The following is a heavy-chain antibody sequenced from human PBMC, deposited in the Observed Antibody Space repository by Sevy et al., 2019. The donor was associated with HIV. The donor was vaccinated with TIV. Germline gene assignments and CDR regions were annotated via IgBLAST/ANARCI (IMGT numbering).Heavy chain of an antibody. D-gene: IGHD6-19*01. J-gene: IGHJ4*02. CDR2: ISSTGNT. Sequence: GGSLRLSCAASGFTFSNYALTWVRQAPGKGLEWVSTISSTGNTHYTDSVEGRFSISRDNSKSTVFLQMNSLRGEDTAIYYCASGWLYWPTDYWGQGTLVTVSS. CDR3: ASGWLYWPTDY. V-gene: IGHV3-23*01. CDR1: GFTFSNYA.